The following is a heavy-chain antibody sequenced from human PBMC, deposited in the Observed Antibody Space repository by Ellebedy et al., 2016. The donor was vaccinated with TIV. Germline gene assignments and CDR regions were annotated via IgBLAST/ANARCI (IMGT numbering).Heavy chain of an antibody. CDR2: IDHSGST. J-gene: IGHJ4*02. Sequence: MPSETLSLTCAVYSTSFSRYYWSWIRQPPGKGLEWIGAIDHSGSTNYRSSLQSRVTISVDTSKNQFSLRLISVTAADTAVYYCARSPRRINMLRGLMSSYFDSWGQGILVAVSS. CDR1: STSFSRYY. CDR3: ARSPRRINMLRGLMSSYFDS. D-gene: IGHD3-10*01. V-gene: IGHV4-34*01.